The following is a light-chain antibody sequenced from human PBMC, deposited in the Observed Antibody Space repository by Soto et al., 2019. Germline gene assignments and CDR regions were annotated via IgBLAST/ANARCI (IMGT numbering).Light chain of an antibody. J-gene: IGKJ4*01. CDR3: QQYDQLPLT. CDR1: QDISNY. Sequence: DIQMTQSPSSLSASVGDRVTITCQASQDISNYLNWYQQKRGNAPNLLTSDASNLETGVPSRFSGGGAGTDFTFTISSLQPEDIATYFCQQYDQLPLTFGGGTKVEIK. CDR2: DAS. V-gene: IGKV1-33*01.